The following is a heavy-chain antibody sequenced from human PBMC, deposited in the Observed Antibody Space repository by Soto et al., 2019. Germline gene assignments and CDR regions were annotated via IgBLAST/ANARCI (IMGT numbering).Heavy chain of an antibody. V-gene: IGHV3-74*01. CDR2: IESNGGLT. D-gene: IGHD2-8*01. J-gene: IGHJ4*01. CDR3: AKVEGLIDPYTR. CDR1: GFTSNTYW. Sequence: GGSLRLSCAASGFTSNTYWMHWVRQAPGKGLVWVSRIESNGGLTNYADSVKGRFTISRDNSENTLYLQLNNLRAGDTALYYCAKVEGLIDPYTRWGQGTLVTVSS.